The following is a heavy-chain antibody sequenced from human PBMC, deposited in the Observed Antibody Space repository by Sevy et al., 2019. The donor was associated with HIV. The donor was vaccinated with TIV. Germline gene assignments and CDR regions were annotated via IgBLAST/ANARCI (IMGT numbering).Heavy chain of an antibody. Sequence: GGPLRLSCAASGFTFSSYSMNWVRQAPGKGLEWVSYISSSSSTIYYADSVKGRFTISRDNAKNSLYLQMNSLRDEDTAVYYCARELPPRKWLGELYGLHPDLWWFDPWGQGTLVTVSS. CDR2: ISSSSSTI. D-gene: IGHD3-10*01. V-gene: IGHV3-48*02. CDR1: GFTFSSYS. J-gene: IGHJ5*02. CDR3: ARELPPRKWLGELYGLHPDLWWFDP.